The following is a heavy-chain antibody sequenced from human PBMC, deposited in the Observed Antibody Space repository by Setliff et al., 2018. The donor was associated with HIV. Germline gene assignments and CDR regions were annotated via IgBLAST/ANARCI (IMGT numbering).Heavy chain of an antibody. D-gene: IGHD6-6*01. CDR3: ARVPPEYSSSSQAFDI. CDR1: GSSISGHF. J-gene: IGHJ3*02. Sequence: SETLSLTCTVSGSSISGHFWTWIRQPPGKGLEWIGYIYTTGSTNYNPSLTSRVTISVDTSTNKFSLKMRSVTAADTAVYYCARVPPEYSSSSQAFDIWGQGTKVTVSS. V-gene: IGHV4-59*11. CDR2: IYTTGST.